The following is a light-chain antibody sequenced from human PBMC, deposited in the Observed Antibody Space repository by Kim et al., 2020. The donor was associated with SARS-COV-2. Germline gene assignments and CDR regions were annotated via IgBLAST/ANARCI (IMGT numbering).Light chain of an antibody. CDR2: DAA. CDR1: QTIGIS. J-gene: IGKJ4*01. V-gene: IGKV3-11*01. Sequence: SPGEGAILSCRDSQTIGISLGWYQHKLGQAPRLLIYDAAIRAAGIPDRFSGGGSGTDFTLTISSLEPEDFAIYYCQQRNNWPPAVTFGGGTKLEI. CDR3: QQRNNWPPAVT.